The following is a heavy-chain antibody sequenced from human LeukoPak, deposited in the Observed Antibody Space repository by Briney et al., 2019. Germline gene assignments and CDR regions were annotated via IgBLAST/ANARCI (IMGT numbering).Heavy chain of an antibody. CDR2: INHSGST. D-gene: IGHD6-13*01. CDR1: GGSFSGYY. CDR3: ARGRGSSWYGDWFDP. J-gene: IGHJ5*02. Sequence: PSETLSLTCAVYGGSFSGYYWSWIRQPPGKGLEWIGEINHSGSTNYNPSLKSRVTTSVDTSKNQFSLKLSSVTAADTAVYYCARGRGSSWYGDWFDPWGQGTLVTVSS. V-gene: IGHV4-34*01.